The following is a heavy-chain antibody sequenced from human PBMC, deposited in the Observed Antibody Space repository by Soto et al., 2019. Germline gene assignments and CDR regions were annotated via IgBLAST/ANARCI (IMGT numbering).Heavy chain of an antibody. CDR3: TRGSCSSTSCAPFDH. D-gene: IGHD2-2*01. Sequence: GGSLRLSCTASGFTFGDYAMSWFRQAPGKGLEWVGFIRSKAYGGTTEYAASVKGRFTISRDDSKSIAHLQMNSLKTEDTAVYYCTRGSCSSTSCAPFDHWGQGTLVTVSS. V-gene: IGHV3-49*03. CDR2: IRSKAYGGTT. J-gene: IGHJ5*02. CDR1: GFTFGDYA.